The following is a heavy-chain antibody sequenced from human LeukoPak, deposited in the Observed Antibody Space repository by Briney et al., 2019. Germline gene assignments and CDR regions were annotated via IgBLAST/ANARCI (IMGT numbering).Heavy chain of an antibody. CDR2: MNPNSGNT. CDR3: ARLYGDTYVYYYYMDV. J-gene: IGHJ6*03. Sequence: GASVKVSCKASGYTFTSYDINWVRQATGQGLEWMGWMNPNSGNTGYAQKFQGRVTMTRNTSISTAYMELSSLRSEDTAVYYCARLYGDTYVYYYYMDVWGEGTTVTISS. V-gene: IGHV1-8*01. D-gene: IGHD4-17*01. CDR1: GYTFTSYD.